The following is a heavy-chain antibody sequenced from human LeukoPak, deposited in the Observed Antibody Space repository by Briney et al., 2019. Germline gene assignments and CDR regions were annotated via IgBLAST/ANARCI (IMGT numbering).Heavy chain of an antibody. J-gene: IGHJ4*02. D-gene: IGHD3-22*01. CDR3: AKDALPYYYNSSPNY. Sequence: GGSLRLSCAASGFTFTSYAMSWVRQAPGKGLEWVSAISGSGDSTYYESTYYAVSVKGRFTISRDNSKNTLYLQMNSLRAEDTAVYYCAKDALPYYYNSSPNYWGQGTLVTVSS. CDR1: GFTFTSYA. CDR2: ISGSGDSTYYEST. V-gene: IGHV3-23*01.